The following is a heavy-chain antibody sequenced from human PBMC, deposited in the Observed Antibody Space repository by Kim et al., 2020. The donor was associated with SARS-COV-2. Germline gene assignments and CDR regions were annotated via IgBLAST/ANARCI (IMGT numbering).Heavy chain of an antibody. CDR3: ARSRYFDWLLQYYFDY. D-gene: IGHD3-9*01. J-gene: IGHJ4*02. V-gene: IGHV3-11*03. Sequence: SVKCRFTIARENANNPLYLQMTSLRAEDTAVYYCARSRYFDWLLQYYFDYWGQGTLVTVSS.